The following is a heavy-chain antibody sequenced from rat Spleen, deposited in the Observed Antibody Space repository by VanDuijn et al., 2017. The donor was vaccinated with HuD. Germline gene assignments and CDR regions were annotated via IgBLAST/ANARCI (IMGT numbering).Heavy chain of an antibody. CDR1: GFTFNNYW. Sequence: EVQLVESGGGLVQPGRSLKLSCVASGFTFNNYWMTWIRQAPTKGLEWVATISSEGRSSYYRDSVKGRFTISRDSAKSTLYLQMDSLRSEDTATYYWARQDNYVRFAYWGQGTLVTVAS. V-gene: IGHV5-29*01. CDR2: ISSEGRSS. J-gene: IGHJ3*01. CDR3: ARQDNYVRFAY. D-gene: IGHD1-10*01.